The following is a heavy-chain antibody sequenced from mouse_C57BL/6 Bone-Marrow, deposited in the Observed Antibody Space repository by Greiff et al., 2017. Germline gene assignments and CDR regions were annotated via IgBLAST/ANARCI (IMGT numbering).Heavy chain of an antibody. V-gene: IGHV1-69*01. Sequence: VQLQQPGAELVMPGASVKLSCKASGYTFTSYWMPWVKQRPGQGLEWIGEIDPSDSYTNYNQKFKGKSTLTVDKSSSTAYMQLSSLTSEDSAVYYWAREDDGYYSAWFAYWGQGTLVTVSA. CDR1: GYTFTSYW. CDR3: AREDDGYYSAWFAY. J-gene: IGHJ3*01. D-gene: IGHD2-3*01. CDR2: IDPSDSYT.